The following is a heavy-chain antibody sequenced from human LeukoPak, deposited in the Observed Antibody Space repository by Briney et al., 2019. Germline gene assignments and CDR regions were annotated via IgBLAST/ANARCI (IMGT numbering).Heavy chain of an antibody. D-gene: IGHD2-2*01. CDR3: ARVASMSGFDP. J-gene: IGHJ5*02. Sequence: SETLSLXCAVYGGSFSGYYWSWIRRPPGKGLEWIGEINHSGSTNYNPSLKSRVTISVDTSKNQFSLKLSSVTAADTAVYYCARVASMSGFDPWGQGTLVTVSS. V-gene: IGHV4-34*01. CDR2: INHSGST. CDR1: GGSFSGYY.